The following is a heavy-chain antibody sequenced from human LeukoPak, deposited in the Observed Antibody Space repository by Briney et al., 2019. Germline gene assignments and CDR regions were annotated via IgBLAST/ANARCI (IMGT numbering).Heavy chain of an antibody. V-gene: IGHV1-18*01. CDR1: GYTFTSYG. D-gene: IGHD3-3*01. J-gene: IGHJ4*02. CDR2: ISAYNGNT. CDR3: ARDPVRPYYDFWSGYQYNLSSDY. Sequence: ASVKVSCKASGYTFTSYGISWVRQAPGQGLEWMGWISAYNGNTNYAQKLQGRVTMTTDTSTSTAYMELRSLRSDDTAVYYCARDPVRPYYDFWSGYQYNLSSDYWGQGTLVTVSS.